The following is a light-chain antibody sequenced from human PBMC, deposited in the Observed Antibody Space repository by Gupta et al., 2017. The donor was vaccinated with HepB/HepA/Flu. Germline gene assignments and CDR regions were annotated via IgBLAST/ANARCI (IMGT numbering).Light chain of an antibody. CDR1: QSVLYNSNNKNY. CDR3: QQEDTTPIT. V-gene: IGKV4-1*01. Sequence: DIVMTQSPDSLAVSLGERATINCKSSQSVLYNSNNKNYLAWHQQKPGQPPKLLIYWASTRESGVPDRFSGSGSGTDFTLTISSLQAEDVAVYYCQQEDTTPITFGQGTRMEIK. CDR2: WAS. J-gene: IGKJ5*01.